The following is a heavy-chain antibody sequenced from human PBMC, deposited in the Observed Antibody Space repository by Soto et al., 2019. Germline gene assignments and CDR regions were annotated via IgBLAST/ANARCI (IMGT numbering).Heavy chain of an antibody. V-gene: IGHV4-34*01. J-gene: IGHJ5*02. CDR1: GGSFSGYY. Sequence: KTSETLSLTCAVYGGSFSGYYWSWIRQPPGKGLEWIGEINHSGSTNYNPSLKSRVTISVDTSKNQFFLKLSSVTAADTAVYYCAREYYDFWSGYYGGLVSGPRPNNWFDPWGQGTLVTVSS. CDR2: INHSGST. CDR3: AREYYDFWSGYYGGLVSGPRPNNWFDP. D-gene: IGHD3-3*01.